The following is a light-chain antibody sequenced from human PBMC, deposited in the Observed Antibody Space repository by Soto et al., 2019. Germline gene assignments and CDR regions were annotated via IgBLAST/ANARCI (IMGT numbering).Light chain of an antibody. V-gene: IGLV1-51*02. J-gene: IGLJ2*01. CDR3: GTWDSSLSGGV. CDR1: NSNIGYNY. Sequence: QSVLTQPPSVSAAPGQKATISCSGNNSNIGYNYVSWYQQLPGTAPKLLIYENNKRPSGIPDRFSGSKSGTSATLGITGLQTGDEADYYCGTWDSSLSGGVFGGGTKVTVL. CDR2: ENN.